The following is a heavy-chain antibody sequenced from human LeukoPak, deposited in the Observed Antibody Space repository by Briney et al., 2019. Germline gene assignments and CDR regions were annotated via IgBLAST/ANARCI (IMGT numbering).Heavy chain of an antibody. D-gene: IGHD5-24*01. Sequence: GESLKISCKGSGYSFTTYWNGWVRQMPGKGVGWMGSFYPGDSDSIYSPSFQGQVNISADKSISTAYLQWSSLKASDTAMYYCARGYNYEYWGQGTLVTVSS. CDR2: FYPGDSDS. CDR1: GYSFTTYW. J-gene: IGHJ4*02. V-gene: IGHV5-51*01. CDR3: ARGYNYEY.